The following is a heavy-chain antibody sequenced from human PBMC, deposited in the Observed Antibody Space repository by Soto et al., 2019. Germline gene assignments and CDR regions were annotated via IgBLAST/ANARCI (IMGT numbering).Heavy chain of an antibody. CDR2: LYYSGST. CDR3: ATGMAAPDY. D-gene: IGHD6-19*01. CDR1: GGSISSYY. V-gene: IGHV4-59*01. J-gene: IGHJ4*02. Sequence: QVQLQESGPGLVKPSETLSLTCTVSGGSISSYYWSWIRQPPGKGLEWIGYLYYSGSTNYNPSLSSRVTISVDTSRNQYSRQLSSVTEAAAVVYCCATGMAAPDYWGQGTLVTVSS.